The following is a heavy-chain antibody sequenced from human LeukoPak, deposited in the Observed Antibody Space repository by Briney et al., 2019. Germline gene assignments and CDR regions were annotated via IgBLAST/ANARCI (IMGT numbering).Heavy chain of an antibody. Sequence: GGSLRLSCAASGFTFSGYGMHWVRQAPGKGLEWVSFIRSDGSNKNYADSVKGRFTISRDNSKNALYLQMNSLRAEDTAVYYRAREGGDATDYWGQGTLVTVSS. V-gene: IGHV3-30*02. CDR2: IRSDGSNK. CDR1: GFTFSGYG. J-gene: IGHJ4*02. CDR3: AREGGDATDY. D-gene: IGHD3-16*01.